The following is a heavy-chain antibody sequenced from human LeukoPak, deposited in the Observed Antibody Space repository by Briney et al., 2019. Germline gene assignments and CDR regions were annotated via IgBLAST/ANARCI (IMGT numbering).Heavy chain of an antibody. V-gene: IGHV3-64D*06. D-gene: IGHD3-10*01. CDR2: INDYGNRI. CDR3: VKDRPGSYAFDI. J-gene: IGHJ3*02. Sequence: ETLSLTCTVSGGSISSYYWSWVRQAPGKGLEYVSSINDYGNRIHYAGSVKGRFSISRDTSTNTLYLQMSSLRPEDTAVYHCVKDRPGSYAFDIWGQGTMVTVSS. CDR1: GGSISSYY.